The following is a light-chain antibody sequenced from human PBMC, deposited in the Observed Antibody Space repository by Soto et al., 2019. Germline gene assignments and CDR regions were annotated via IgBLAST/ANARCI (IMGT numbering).Light chain of an antibody. Sequence: DIPMTQSPSSLSASVGDRVTITCRASQSISTYLNWYQQKPGKAPKLLIYAASNLHSGVPSRFSGSGSGTDFTLTISTLQPEDFATYYCQQSYSTPPNTFGQGTKLEIK. CDR1: QSISTY. J-gene: IGKJ2*01. V-gene: IGKV1-39*01. CDR2: AAS. CDR3: QQSYSTPPNT.